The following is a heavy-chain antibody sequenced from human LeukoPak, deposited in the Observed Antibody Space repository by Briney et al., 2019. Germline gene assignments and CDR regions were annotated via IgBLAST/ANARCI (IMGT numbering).Heavy chain of an antibody. V-gene: IGHV3-23*01. CDR1: GFTFYNYA. CDR3: AKQLGYCSDGSCYFPY. J-gene: IGHJ4*02. D-gene: IGHD2-15*01. Sequence: PGGSLRLSCVASGFTFYNYAMSWVRQAPGKGLEWVSVISGSGGSTYYADSVQGRFTISRDNSKSTLCLQMNSLRAEDTAVYYCAKQLGYCSDGSCYFPYWGQGTLVTVSS. CDR2: ISGSGGST.